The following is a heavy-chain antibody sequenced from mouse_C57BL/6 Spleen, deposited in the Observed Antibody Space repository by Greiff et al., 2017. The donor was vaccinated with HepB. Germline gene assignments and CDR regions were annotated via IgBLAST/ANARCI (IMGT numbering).Heavy chain of an antibody. V-gene: IGHV1-15*01. CDR3: TSLPRVAY. Sequence: QVQLKQSGAELVRPGASVTLSCKASGYTFTDYEMHWVKQTPVHGLEWIGAIDPETGGTAYNQKFKGKAILTADKSSSTAYMELRSLTSEDSAVYYCTSLPRVAYWGQGTLVTVSA. CDR2: IDPETGGT. CDR1: GYTFTDYE. D-gene: IGHD2-1*01. J-gene: IGHJ3*01.